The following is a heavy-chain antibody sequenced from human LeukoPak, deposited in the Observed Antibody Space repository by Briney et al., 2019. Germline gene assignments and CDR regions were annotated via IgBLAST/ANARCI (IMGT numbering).Heavy chain of an antibody. CDR3: ARFGRFCSGGSCYSHHYYGMDV. D-gene: IGHD2-15*01. Sequence: ASVKVSCKASGYTFTSYYMHWVRQAPGQGLEWMGIINPSGGSTSYAQKFQGRVTMTRDTSTSTVYMELSSLRSKDTAVYYCARFGRFCSGGSCYSHHYYGMDVWGQGTTVTVSS. CDR2: INPSGGST. V-gene: IGHV1-46*01. CDR1: GYTFTSYY. J-gene: IGHJ6*02.